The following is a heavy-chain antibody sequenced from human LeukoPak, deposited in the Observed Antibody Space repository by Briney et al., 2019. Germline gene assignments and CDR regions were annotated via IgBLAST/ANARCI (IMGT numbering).Heavy chain of an antibody. CDR2: ISRSSSNI. Sequence: PGGSLSLFCAASGFTVSSLYMRWARQAPGEGLEWVSSISRSSSNIYYADSGKGRLTLSRDNDKHSLFLQMTRLRAEDPDVYYCAGDQYGYAVSSEEAFDPWGQGTMVTVSS. J-gene: IGHJ5*02. D-gene: IGHD5-18*01. CDR1: GFTVSSLY. V-gene: IGHV3-21*01. CDR3: AGDQYGYAVSSEEAFDP.